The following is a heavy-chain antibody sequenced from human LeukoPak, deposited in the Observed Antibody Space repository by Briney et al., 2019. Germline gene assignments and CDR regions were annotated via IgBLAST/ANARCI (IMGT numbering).Heavy chain of an antibody. CDR3: AKGSDRPSSGYYLGELDY. J-gene: IGHJ4*02. CDR2: ISWDGGST. CDR1: GFTFDDYT. Sequence: GGSLRLSCAASGFTFDDYTMHWVRQAPGKGLEWVSLISWDGGSTCYADSVKGRFTISRDNSKNSLYLQMNSLRTEDTALYYCAKGSDRPSSGYYLGELDYWGQGTLVTVSS. D-gene: IGHD3-22*01. V-gene: IGHV3-43*01.